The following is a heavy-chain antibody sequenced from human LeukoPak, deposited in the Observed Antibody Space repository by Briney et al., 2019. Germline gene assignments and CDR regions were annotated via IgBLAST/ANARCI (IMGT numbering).Heavy chain of an antibody. CDR1: GLTFSRYW. D-gene: IGHD3-22*01. J-gene: IGHJ4*02. Sequence: GGSLRLSRAASGLTFSRYWMTWVRQAPGKGLEWVANIKEDGSAKNYVDSVKGRFTISRDNAKNSLYLQMSSLRAEDTAVYYCAREISMSPLFLGYYYDSSGYGYWGQGTLVTVSS. V-gene: IGHV3-7*01. CDR2: IKEDGSAK. CDR3: AREISMSPLFLGYYYDSSGYGY.